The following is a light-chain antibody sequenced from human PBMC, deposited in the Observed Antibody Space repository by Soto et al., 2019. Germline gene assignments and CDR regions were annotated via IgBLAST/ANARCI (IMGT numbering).Light chain of an antibody. CDR3: AAWDDSLSGVV. CDR1: NSNIGSNF. CDR2: KNN. J-gene: IGLJ2*01. Sequence: QSVLTQPPSASGTPGQRVTISCSGGNSNIGSNFVYWYQLFPGRAPRLLIYKNNQRPAGVPDRFSGSKSGTSASLAISGLRSEDETEYSCAAWDDSLSGVVFGGGTKLTVL. V-gene: IGLV1-47*01.